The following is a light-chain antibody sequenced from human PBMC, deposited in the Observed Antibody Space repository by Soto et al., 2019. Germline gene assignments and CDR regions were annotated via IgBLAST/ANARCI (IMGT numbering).Light chain of an antibody. V-gene: IGKV1-5*03. CDR1: QSISSW. J-gene: IGKJ1*01. CDR3: QQYNSYLT. CDR2: KAS. Sequence: DIQMTQSPSTLSASVGDIVTITCRASQSISSWLAWYQQKPGKAPKLLIYKASSLESGVPSRFSGSGSGTEFTLTISSLQPDDFATYYCQQYNSYLTFGQGTKVEIK.